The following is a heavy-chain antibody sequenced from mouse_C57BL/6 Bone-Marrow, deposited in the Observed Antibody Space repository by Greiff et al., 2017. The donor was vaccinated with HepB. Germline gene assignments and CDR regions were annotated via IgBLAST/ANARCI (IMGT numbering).Heavy chain of an antibody. D-gene: IGHD2-1*01. J-gene: IGHJ3*01. CDR2: IDPENGDT. V-gene: IGHV14-4*01. CDR1: GFNIKDDY. CDR3: TTNGIYYGIAWFAY. Sequence: EVQLQQSGAELVRPGASVKLSCTASGFNIKDDYMHWVKQRPEQGLEWIGWIDPENGDTEYASKFQGKATITADTSSNTAYLQLSSLTSEDTAVYYCTTNGIYYGIAWFAYWGQGTLVTVSA.